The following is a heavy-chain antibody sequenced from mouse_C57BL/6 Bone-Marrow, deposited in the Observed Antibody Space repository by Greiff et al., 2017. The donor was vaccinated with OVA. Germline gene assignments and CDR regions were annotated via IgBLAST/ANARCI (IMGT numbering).Heavy chain of an antibody. D-gene: IGHD3-2*02. J-gene: IGHJ4*01. V-gene: IGHV1-15*01. CDR1: GYTFTDYE. Sequence: QVQLKESGAELVRPGASVTLSCKASGYTFTDYEMHWVKQPPVHGLEWIGAIDPETGGTAYNQKFKGKAILTADKSSSTAYMELRSLTSEDSAVYYCTRLEAHYYAMDYWGQGTSVTVSS. CDR2: IDPETGGT. CDR3: TRLEAHYYAMDY.